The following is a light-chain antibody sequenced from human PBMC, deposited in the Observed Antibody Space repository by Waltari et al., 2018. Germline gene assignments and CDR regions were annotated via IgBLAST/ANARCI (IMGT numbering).Light chain of an antibody. Sequence: DIQLTQSPTFLSASVRDRVTITCRASQGISNYLAWYQQKPGKAPKPLIYSAATSQSGVPSRFSGSGSGTEFSLTISSLQPEDFATYYCQQLNSYPLTFGGGTKVEIK. CDR2: SAA. CDR1: QGISNY. J-gene: IGKJ4*01. V-gene: IGKV1-9*01. CDR3: QQLNSYPLT.